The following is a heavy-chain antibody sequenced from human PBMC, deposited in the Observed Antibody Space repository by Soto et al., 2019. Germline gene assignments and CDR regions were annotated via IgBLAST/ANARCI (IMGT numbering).Heavy chain of an antibody. D-gene: IGHD1-26*01. CDR2: FDPEDGEI. CDR3: AIVVGAGWFDP. CDR1: GYTLTELS. J-gene: IGHJ5*02. Sequence: ASVKVSCKVSGYTLTELSMHWVRQAPGEGLEWMGGFDPEDGEIIYAQKFQGRVTMTEDTSIDTAYMELSSLRSDDTAVYYCAIVVGAGWFDPWGQGTLVTVSS. V-gene: IGHV1-24*01.